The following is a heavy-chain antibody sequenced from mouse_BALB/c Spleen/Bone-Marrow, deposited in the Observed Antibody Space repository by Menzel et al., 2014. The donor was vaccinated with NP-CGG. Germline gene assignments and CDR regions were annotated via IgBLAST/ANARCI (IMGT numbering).Heavy chain of an antibody. CDR1: GFTFSNYW. J-gene: IGHJ3*01. Sequence: EVQGVESGGGLVQPGGSMKLSCVASGFTFSNYWMNWVRQSPEKGLEWVAEIRLKSHNYATRYAESVKGGFTISRDDSKSSVYLQMNNLRAEDTGIYYCTTGFAYWGQGTLVTVSA. V-gene: IGHV6-6*02. CDR3: TTGFAY. CDR2: IRLKSHNYAT.